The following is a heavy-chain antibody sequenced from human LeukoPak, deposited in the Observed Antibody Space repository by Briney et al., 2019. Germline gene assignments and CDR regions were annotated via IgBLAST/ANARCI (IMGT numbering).Heavy chain of an antibody. J-gene: IGHJ6*02. CDR1: GYTFNSYY. CDR2: INPSGGST. Sequence: ASVKVSCKASGYTFNSYYMHWVRQVPGQGLEWMGIINPSGGSTSYAQKFQGRVTMTRDTSTSTVYMELSSLRSEDTAVYYCASVSGLWDLYYYYGMDVWGQGTTVTVSS. D-gene: IGHD5-18*01. V-gene: IGHV1-46*02. CDR3: ASVSGLWDLYYYYGMDV.